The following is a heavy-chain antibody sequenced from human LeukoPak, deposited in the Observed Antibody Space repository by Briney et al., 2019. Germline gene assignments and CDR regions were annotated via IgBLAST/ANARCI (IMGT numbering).Heavy chain of an antibody. CDR2: INPNGERT. D-gene: IGHD5-12*01. CDR3: ARVQYGDYEGGFDY. V-gene: IGHV1-46*01. CDR1: GFTFTSYD. Sequence: ASVKVSCKASGFTFTSYDIYWVRQAPGQGLEWMGLINPNGERTTYSQRLQGRVTMTRDTSTSTVHMELSSLKSEDTATYYCARVQYGDYEGGFDYWGQGTLVTVSS. J-gene: IGHJ4*02.